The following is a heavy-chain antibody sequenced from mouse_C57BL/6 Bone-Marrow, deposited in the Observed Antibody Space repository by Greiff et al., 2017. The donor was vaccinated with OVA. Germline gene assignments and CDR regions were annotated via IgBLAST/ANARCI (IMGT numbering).Heavy chain of an antibody. V-gene: IGHV1-54*01. Sequence: VQLQQSGAELVRPGTSVKVSCKASGYAFTNYLIEWVKQRPGQGLEWIGVINPGSGGTNYNEKFKGKATLTADKSSSTAYMQLSSLASEASAFYFCARGGFAYWGQGTLVTVSA. CDR2: INPGSGGT. J-gene: IGHJ3*01. CDR3: ARGGFAY. CDR1: GYAFTNYL.